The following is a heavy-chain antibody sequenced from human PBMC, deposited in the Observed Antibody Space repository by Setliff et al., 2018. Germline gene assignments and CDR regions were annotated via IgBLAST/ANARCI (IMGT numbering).Heavy chain of an antibody. D-gene: IGHD3-3*01. J-gene: IGHJ6*03. Sequence: SETLSLTCTVSGGSISSGDYYWSWIRQPPGKGLEWIGYIYSSGSTYYNPSLKSRVTISVDTSKNQFSLKLSSVTAADTAVYYCARGITGNYNLWSGYYNYYYYYMDVWGKGTTVTVSS. CDR1: GGSISSGDYY. CDR2: IYSSGST. V-gene: IGHV4-30-4*08. CDR3: ARGITGNYNLWSGYYNYYYYYMDV.